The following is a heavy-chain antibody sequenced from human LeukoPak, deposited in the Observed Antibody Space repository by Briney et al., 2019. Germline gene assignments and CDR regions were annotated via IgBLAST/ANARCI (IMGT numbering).Heavy chain of an antibody. J-gene: IGHJ5*02. V-gene: IGHV4-4*07. Sequence: PSETLSLTCTVSGCSISSYYWSWIRQPAGKGLEWIGRIYTSGSTNYNPSLKSQVTMSVDTSKNQSSLTLSPVTAADTAVYYCARDRGNRGLTVTTYNWFDPWGQGTLVTVSS. CDR3: ARDRGNRGLTVTTYNWFDP. CDR2: IYTSGST. D-gene: IGHD4-17*01. CDR1: GCSISSYY.